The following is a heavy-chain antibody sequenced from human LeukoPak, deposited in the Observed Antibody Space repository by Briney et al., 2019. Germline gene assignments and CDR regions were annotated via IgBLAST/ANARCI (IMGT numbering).Heavy chain of an antibody. CDR2: INHSGST. CDR1: GGSFSGYY. D-gene: IGHD3-3*01. Sequence: SETLSLTCAVYGGSFSGYYWSWIRQPPGKGLEWIGEINHSGSTNYNPSLESRVTISVDTSKNQFSLKLSSVTAADTAVYYCAREPFWSGYYTGSFDYWGQGTLVTVSS. J-gene: IGHJ4*02. CDR3: AREPFWSGYYTGSFDY. V-gene: IGHV4-34*01.